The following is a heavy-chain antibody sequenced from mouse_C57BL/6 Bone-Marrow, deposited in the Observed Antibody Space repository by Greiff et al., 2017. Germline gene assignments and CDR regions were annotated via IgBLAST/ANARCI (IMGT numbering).Heavy chain of an antibody. D-gene: IGHD2-4*01. V-gene: IGHV1-64*01. CDR2: IHPNSGST. J-gene: IGHJ4*01. CDR1: GYTFTSYW. CDR3: ARRWGLRPYYYAMDY. Sequence: VQLQQSGAELVKPGASVKLSCKASGYTFTSYWMHWVKQRPGQGLEWIGMIHPNSGSTNYNEKFKSKATLTVDKSSSTAYMQLSSLTSEDSAVYYCARRWGLRPYYYAMDYWGQGTSVTVSS.